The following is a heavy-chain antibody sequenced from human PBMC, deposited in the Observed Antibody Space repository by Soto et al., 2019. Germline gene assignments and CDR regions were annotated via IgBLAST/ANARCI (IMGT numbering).Heavy chain of an antibody. CDR1: GGTFSTYA. J-gene: IGHJ4*02. V-gene: IGHV1-69*12. CDR3: ATDGDCTNGVCPAYYFDY. D-gene: IGHD2-8*01. CDR2: IIPIFGTA. Sequence: QVQLVQSGAEVKKPGSSVKVSCKASGGTFSTYAISWVRQAPGQGLEWMGGIIPIFGTANYAQKFQGRVPITADESTSTAYMELSSLRSEDTAVYYCATDGDCTNGVCPAYYFDYWGQGTLVTVSS.